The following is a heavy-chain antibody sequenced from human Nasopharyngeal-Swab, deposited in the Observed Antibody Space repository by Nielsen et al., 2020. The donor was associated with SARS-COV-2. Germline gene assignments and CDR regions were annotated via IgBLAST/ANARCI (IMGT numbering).Heavy chain of an antibody. CDR3: ASDPYCSGGSCYDY. CDR2: ISYDGSNK. CDR1: GFTFSSYA. Sequence: GESLKISCAASGFTFSSYAMHWVRQAPGKGLEWVAVISYDGSNKYYADSVKGRFTISGDNSKNTLYLQMNSLRAEDTAVYYCASDPYCSGGSCYDYWGQGTLVTVSS. V-gene: IGHV3-30*04. D-gene: IGHD2-15*01. J-gene: IGHJ4*02.